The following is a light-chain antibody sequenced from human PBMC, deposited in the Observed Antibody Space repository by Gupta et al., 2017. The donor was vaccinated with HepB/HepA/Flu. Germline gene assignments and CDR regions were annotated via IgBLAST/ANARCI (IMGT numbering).Light chain of an antibody. V-gene: IGLV2-23*02. CDR3: SSYAGSVTFYV. Sequence: QSSLILPASLSGSPGQSITILCPGTGSDVGSYNLVSWYQQHPGKAPKLIIYEVSNRPSGISSRFSGSKSDNKASLTISGLQAEDEADYYCSSYAGSVTFYVFGTGTEVTVL. CDR2: EVS. J-gene: IGLJ1*01. CDR1: GSDVGSYNL.